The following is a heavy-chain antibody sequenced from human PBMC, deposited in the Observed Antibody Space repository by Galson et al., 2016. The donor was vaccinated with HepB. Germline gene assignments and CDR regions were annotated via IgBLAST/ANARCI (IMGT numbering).Heavy chain of an antibody. J-gene: IGHJ2*01. D-gene: IGHD3-3*01. CDR1: GYTFTSYG. CDR3: ARDGLRFLEWLSPHWYFDL. CDR2: ISAYNGNT. V-gene: IGHV1-18*01. Sequence: QSGAEVKKPGASVKVSCKASGYTFTSYGISWVRQAPGQGLEWMGWISAYNGNTTHVQKLQGRVTMTTDTSTSTAYMELRSLKSDDTAVYYCARDGLRFLEWLSPHWYFDLWGRGTLVTVSS.